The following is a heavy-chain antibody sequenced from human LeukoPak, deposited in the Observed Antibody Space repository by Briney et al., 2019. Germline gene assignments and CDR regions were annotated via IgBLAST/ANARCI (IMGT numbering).Heavy chain of an antibody. Sequence: SETLSLTCTVSGYSISSGYYWGWIRQPPGKGPEWIGSIYHSGSTYYNPSLKSRVTISVDTSKNQSSLKLSSVTAADTAVYYCARVDYDKTFDIWGQGTMVTVSS. J-gene: IGHJ3*02. CDR1: GYSISSGYY. D-gene: IGHD3-22*01. CDR3: ARVDYDKTFDI. CDR2: IYHSGST. V-gene: IGHV4-38-2*02.